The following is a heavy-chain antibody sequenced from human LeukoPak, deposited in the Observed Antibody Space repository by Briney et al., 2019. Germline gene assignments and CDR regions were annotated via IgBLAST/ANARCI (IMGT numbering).Heavy chain of an antibody. J-gene: IGHJ4*02. V-gene: IGHV4-59*01. D-gene: IGHD2-15*01. CDR1: GGSISSYY. CDR3: ARDLDPEWGYCSGGSCYGY. Sequence: PSETLSLTCTVSGGSISSYYWSWIRQPPGKGLEWIGCIYYSGSTNYNPSLKSRVTISVDTSKNQFSLKLSSVTAADTAVYYCARDLDPEWGYCSGGSCYGYWGQGTLVTVSS. CDR2: IYYSGST.